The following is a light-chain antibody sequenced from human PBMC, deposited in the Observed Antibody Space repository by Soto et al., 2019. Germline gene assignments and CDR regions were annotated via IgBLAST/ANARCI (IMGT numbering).Light chain of an antibody. CDR1: QSISTY. J-gene: IGKJ4*01. Sequence: DIQMTQSPSSLSASVGGRVTITCRASQSISTYLHWYQQKPGKAPNLLIYAASTLQSGVPSRFSGSGSGTDFTLTISNLQPEDFATYFCQHGYSTPLTFGGGTKVDIK. V-gene: IGKV1-39*01. CDR2: AAS. CDR3: QHGYSTPLT.